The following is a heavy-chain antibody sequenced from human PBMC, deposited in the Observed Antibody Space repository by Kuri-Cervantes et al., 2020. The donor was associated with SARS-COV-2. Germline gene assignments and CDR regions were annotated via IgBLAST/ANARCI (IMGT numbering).Heavy chain of an antibody. D-gene: IGHD3-22*01. CDR2: IIPIFGTA. J-gene: IGHJ4*02. V-gene: IGHV1-2*02. CDR1: GYTFTGYY. Sequence: ASVKVSCKASGYTFTGYYMHWVRQAPGQGLEWMGGIIPIFGTANYAQKFQGRVTMTRNTSISTAYMELSSLRSEDTAVYYCARHGPSYYYDSSGYYYEYWGQGTLVTVSS. CDR3: ARHGPSYYYDSSGYYYEY.